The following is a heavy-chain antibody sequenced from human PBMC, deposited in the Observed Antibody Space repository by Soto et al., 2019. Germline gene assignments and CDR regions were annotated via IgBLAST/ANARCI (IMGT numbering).Heavy chain of an antibody. CDR1: GFTFSSYW. CDR2: IKQDGSEK. CDR3: ARISSGPIDYYYYGMDV. J-gene: IGHJ6*02. Sequence: GSLRLSCAASGFTFSSYWMSWVRQAPGKGLEWVANIKQDGSEKYYVDSVKGRFTISRDNAKNSLYLQMNSLRAEDTAVYYCARISSGPIDYYYYGMDVWGQGTTVTVSS. V-gene: IGHV3-7*03. D-gene: IGHD3-22*01.